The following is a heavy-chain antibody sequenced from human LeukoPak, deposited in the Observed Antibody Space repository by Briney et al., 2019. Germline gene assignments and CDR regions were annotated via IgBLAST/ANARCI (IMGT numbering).Heavy chain of an antibody. Sequence: PGGSLRLSCVVSGFTFSSYGMHWVRQAPGKGLEWVAVIWDDGGTKYYSDSVKGRFTISRDNSKSTLYLEMNSLRAEDTAVYYCAKQIGATAPYFDHWGQGTLVTVSS. CDR3: AKQIGATAPYFDH. V-gene: IGHV3-30*02. J-gene: IGHJ4*02. CDR2: IWDDGGTK. D-gene: IGHD1-26*01. CDR1: GFTFSSYG.